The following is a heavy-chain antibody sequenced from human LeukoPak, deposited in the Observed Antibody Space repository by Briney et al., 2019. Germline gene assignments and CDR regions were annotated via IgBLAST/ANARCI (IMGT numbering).Heavy chain of an antibody. D-gene: IGHD2-2*01. Sequence: HAGGSLRLSCAASGFTFSSYGMHWVRQAPGKGLEWVAVIWYDGSNKYYADSVKGRFTISRDNSKNTLYLQMNSLRAEDTAVYYCARANVVVPASHLPGGYGMDVWGQGTTVTVSS. CDR3: ARANVVVPASHLPGGYGMDV. V-gene: IGHV3-33*01. CDR2: IWYDGSNK. CDR1: GFTFSSYG. J-gene: IGHJ6*02.